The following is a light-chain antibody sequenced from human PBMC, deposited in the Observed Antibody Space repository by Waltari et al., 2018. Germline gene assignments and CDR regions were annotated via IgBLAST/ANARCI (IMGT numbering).Light chain of an antibody. Sequence: SALTQPRSVSGSPGQSVTISCTGTTNDLGSYNYVSWYQQHPGKAPKLIILDVTNRPSGVPDRLSGSKSGNTASLTISRLRAEDEAEYYCCSYAGSYTWVFGGGTKLTVV. V-gene: IGLV2-11*01. CDR1: TNDLGSYNY. J-gene: IGLJ3*02. CDR3: CSYAGSYTWV. CDR2: DVT.